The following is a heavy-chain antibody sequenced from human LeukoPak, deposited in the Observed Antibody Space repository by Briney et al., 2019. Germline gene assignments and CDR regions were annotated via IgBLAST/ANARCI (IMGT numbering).Heavy chain of an antibody. V-gene: IGHV3-7*01. J-gene: IGHJ4*02. CDR3: GRDIVDGGDDY. D-gene: IGHD2-21*02. CDR2: INQDGSVQ. Sequence: GGSLRLSCVTSGFTFSTYWMSWVRQAPGKGLEWVANINQDGSVQYYGDSVKGRFTISRDNAKNSVSLQMNSLRAEDTAVYYCGRDIVDGGDDYWGQGTLVTVSS. CDR1: GFTFSTYW.